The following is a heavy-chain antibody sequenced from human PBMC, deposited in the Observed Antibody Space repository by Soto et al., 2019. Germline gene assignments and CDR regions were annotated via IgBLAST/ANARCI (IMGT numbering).Heavy chain of an antibody. J-gene: IGHJ4*02. CDR3: ARGVTPIDY. CDR1: GYTFTNFG. D-gene: IGHD2-21*02. Sequence: QVQLVQSGAEVKKPGASVKVSCKASGYTFTNFGISWVRQAPGQGLEWMGWISAYNGNTTYAQNVQGRVTMTTDTSTSTAYMELRRLRSDDTAAYHCARGVTPIDYWGQGTLVTVSS. V-gene: IGHV1-18*01. CDR2: ISAYNGNT.